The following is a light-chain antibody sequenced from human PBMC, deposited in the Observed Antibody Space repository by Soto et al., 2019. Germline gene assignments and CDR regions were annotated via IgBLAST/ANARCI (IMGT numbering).Light chain of an antibody. CDR2: TAY. CDR3: QKYNDAPFS. Sequence: DIQLTRCPSFLSATIGDRVTISCRASQDFSNYLAWFQQKPGKVPKLLIYTAYNLESGVPSRFSGSRSGTDFNLTISSLQTEDVATYYCQKYNDAPFSFGGGTKVDIK. CDR1: QDFSNY. V-gene: IGKV1-27*01. J-gene: IGKJ4*01.